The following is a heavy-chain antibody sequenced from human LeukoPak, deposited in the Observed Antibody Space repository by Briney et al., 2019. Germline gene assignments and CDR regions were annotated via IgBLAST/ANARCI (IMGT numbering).Heavy chain of an antibody. D-gene: IGHD3-22*01. CDR3: ARDRNNYETTGYLGYGLGV. Sequence: GGSLRLSCAASGLPFSSYSMNWVRQAPGKGLEWVSSISSSSGYIYYADSVKGRFTISRDNPRNSLYLQMNSLRADDTAVYYCARDRNNYETTGYLGYGLGVWGQGTTVTVSS. CDR2: ISSSSGYI. J-gene: IGHJ6*02. V-gene: IGHV3-21*01. CDR1: GLPFSSYS.